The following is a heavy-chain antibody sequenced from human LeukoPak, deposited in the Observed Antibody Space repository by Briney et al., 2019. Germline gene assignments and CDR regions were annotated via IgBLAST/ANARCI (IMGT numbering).Heavy chain of an antibody. J-gene: IGHJ4*02. CDR2: IWYDGSNK. CDR3: ARVSTFSYIDY. V-gene: IGHV3-33*01. Sequence: GGSLRLSCAAAGFTFSSYGMHWVRQAPGKGLEWVAVIWYDGSNKYYADSVKGRFTISRDNSKNTLYLQMNSLRAEDTAVYYCARVSTFSYIDYWGQGTLVTVSS. CDR1: GFTFSSYG. D-gene: IGHD5-24*01.